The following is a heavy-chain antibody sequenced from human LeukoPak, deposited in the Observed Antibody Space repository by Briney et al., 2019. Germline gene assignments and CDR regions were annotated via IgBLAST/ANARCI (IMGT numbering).Heavy chain of an antibody. Sequence: GGSLRLSCAASGFTFSSYAMSWVRQAPGKGLEWVSAISGSGGSTYYADSVKGRFTISRDNSKNTLYLQMNSLRAEDTALYYCARHRGSGWQDYWGQGTLVTVSS. D-gene: IGHD6-19*01. V-gene: IGHV3-23*01. CDR1: GFTFSSYA. CDR2: ISGSGGST. CDR3: ARHRGSGWQDY. J-gene: IGHJ4*02.